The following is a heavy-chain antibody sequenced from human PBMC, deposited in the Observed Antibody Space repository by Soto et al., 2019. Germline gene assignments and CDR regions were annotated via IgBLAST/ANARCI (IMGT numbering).Heavy chain of an antibody. D-gene: IGHD2-15*01. Sequence: QVQLVESGGGVVQPGTSLRLSCAASGFTFNTYAMHWVRQAPGKGLEWVAVISSDGSVKFYADSVKGRFTISRDNSKNTLVLQMNRLGTGETAWYYCSRKGGHCYGGSCSGGYWGQGNLVTVSS. CDR2: ISSDGSVK. CDR3: SRKGGHCYGGSCSGGY. CDR1: GFTFNTYA. J-gene: IGHJ4*02. V-gene: IGHV3-30*03.